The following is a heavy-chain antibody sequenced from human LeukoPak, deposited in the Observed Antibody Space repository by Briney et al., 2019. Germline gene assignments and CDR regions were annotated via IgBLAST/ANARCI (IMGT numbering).Heavy chain of an antibody. CDR1: GFDFSSHN. CDR3: AKDRSGTWSFDY. D-gene: IGHD3-3*01. CDR2: VWYDGINN. J-gene: IGHJ4*02. V-gene: IGHV3-33*06. Sequence: PGSSLRLSCAASGFDFSSHNMHWVRQAPGKGLEWLAVVWYDGINNVLADSVKGRFTLSRDNYKNTLSLQINSLRVEDTAVYFCAKDRSGTWSFDYWGQGALVTVSS.